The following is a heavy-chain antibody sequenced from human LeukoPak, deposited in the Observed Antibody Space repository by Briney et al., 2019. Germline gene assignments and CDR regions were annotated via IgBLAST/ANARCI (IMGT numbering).Heavy chain of an antibody. D-gene: IGHD2-2*02. CDR1: GFTFSSYW. Sequence: PGGSLRLSCVASGFTFSSYWMHWVRQDPRKGLVWVSRISGDGRNINYADSVRGRFTISRDNAKNSLYLQMNSLRAEDTAVYYCARAGHCSSTSCYIRAPLDYWGQGTLVTVSS. CDR3: ARAGHCSSTSCYIRAPLDY. J-gene: IGHJ4*02. CDR2: ISGDGRNI. V-gene: IGHV3-74*01.